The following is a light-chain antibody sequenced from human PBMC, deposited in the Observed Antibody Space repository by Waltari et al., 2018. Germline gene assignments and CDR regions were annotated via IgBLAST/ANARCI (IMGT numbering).Light chain of an antibody. CDR2: GND. CDR3: QSYDSGLSASV. Sequence: QSVLTQPPSVSGAPGQRVTISCPGSSSNIGADSDVHWYQHLPGKVPKLLIYGNDARPSGVPVRFSASKSGTSAYLAISGLQPDDEAYYYCQSYDSGLSASVFGGGTKLTVL. J-gene: IGLJ3*02. CDR1: SSNIGADSD. V-gene: IGLV1-40*01.